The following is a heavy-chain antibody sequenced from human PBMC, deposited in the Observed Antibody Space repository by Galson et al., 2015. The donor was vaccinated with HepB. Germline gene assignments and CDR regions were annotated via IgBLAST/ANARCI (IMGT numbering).Heavy chain of an antibody. Sequence: SLRLSCATSGFTFGDHAMSWFRQAPGKGLEWVGFIGSKAFGGTTEYAASVKGRFSISRDDSKSIAYLQLNSLQTEDTGVYYCTRIAGDYPHSWFDPWGRGTLVTVSS. CDR3: TRIAGDYPHSWFDP. CDR1: GFTFGDHA. V-gene: IGHV3-49*03. D-gene: IGHD6-13*01. CDR2: IGSKAFGGTT. J-gene: IGHJ5*02.